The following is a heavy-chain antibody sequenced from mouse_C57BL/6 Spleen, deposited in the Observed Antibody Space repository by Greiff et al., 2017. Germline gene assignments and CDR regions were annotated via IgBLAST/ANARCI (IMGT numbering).Heavy chain of an antibody. D-gene: IGHD1-1*01. J-gene: IGHJ4*01. V-gene: IGHV14-2*01. CDR1: GFDIKDYY. CDR3: AITTVVAYYYAMDY. Sequence: VQLQQSGAELVKPGASVKLSCTASGFDIKDYYMHWVKQRTEQGLEWIGRIDPEDGETKYAPKFQGKATITADTSSNTAYLQLSSLTSEDTAVYYWAITTVVAYYYAMDYWGQGTSVTVSS. CDR2: IDPEDGET.